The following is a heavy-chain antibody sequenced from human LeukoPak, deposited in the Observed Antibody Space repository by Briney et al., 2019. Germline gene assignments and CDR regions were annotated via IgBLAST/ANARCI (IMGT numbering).Heavy chain of an antibody. V-gene: IGHV1-2*04. CDR1: GYTFTGYY. CDR3: ARGLAGSYYYYGMDV. Sequence: ASVKVSCKASGYTFTGYYMHWVRQAPGQGLEWMGWINPNNGDTNYAQKFQGWVTMTRDTSISTAYMELNRLRSDDTAVYYCARGLAGSYYYYGMDVWGQGTTFTVSS. CDR2: INPNNGDT. J-gene: IGHJ6*02. D-gene: IGHD3-10*01.